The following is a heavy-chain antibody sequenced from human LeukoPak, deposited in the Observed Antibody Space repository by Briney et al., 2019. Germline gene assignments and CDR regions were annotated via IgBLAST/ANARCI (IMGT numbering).Heavy chain of an antibody. J-gene: IGHJ4*02. Sequence: GGSLRLSCAASGFTFSSYWIHWVRQAPGKGLVWVSRINNDGSITNYADSVRGRFTISRDNAKNTLYPQMNSLRAEDTAMYYCARTRSSGWYRRYYFDYWGQGTLVTVSS. CDR2: INNDGSIT. CDR3: ARTRSSGWYRRYYFDY. D-gene: IGHD6-19*01. V-gene: IGHV3-74*01. CDR1: GFTFSSYW.